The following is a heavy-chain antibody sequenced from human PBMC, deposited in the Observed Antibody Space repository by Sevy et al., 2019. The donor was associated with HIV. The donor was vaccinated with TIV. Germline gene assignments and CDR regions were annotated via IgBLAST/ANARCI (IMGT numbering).Heavy chain of an antibody. V-gene: IGHV3-21*01. CDR2: ISSGSSFT. Sequence: GGSLRLSCEASGFIFSNYNMNWVRQAPGKGLEWVASISSGSSFTYYADSVKGRFAVSRDNSKNSLSLKMNTVRAADTAVYYCARATDPRYCSGTSCYTGALDLWGQGALVTVSS. CDR3: ARATDPRYCSGTSCYTGALDL. D-gene: IGHD2-2*02. CDR1: GFIFSNYN. J-gene: IGHJ4*02.